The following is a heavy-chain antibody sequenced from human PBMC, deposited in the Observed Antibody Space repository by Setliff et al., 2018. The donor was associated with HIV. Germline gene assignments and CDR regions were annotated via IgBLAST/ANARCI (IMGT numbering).Heavy chain of an antibody. D-gene: IGHD3-10*01. J-gene: IGHJ4*02. CDR3: ARGYGSGSYYSIYHNY. CDR1: GGSISSSSYY. CDR2: IYYSGST. Sequence: SETLSLTCTVSGGSISSSSYYWGWIRQPPGKGLEWIGSIYYSGSTYYNPSLKSRVTISVDTSKNQFSLKLSSVTAADTAVYYCARGYGSGSYYSIYHNYWGQGILVTVSS. V-gene: IGHV4-39*01.